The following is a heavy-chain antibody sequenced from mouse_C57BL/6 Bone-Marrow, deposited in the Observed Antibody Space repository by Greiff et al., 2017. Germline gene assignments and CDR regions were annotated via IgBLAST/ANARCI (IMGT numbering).Heavy chain of an antibody. V-gene: IGHV1-55*01. CDR2: IYPGSGST. CDR1: GYTFTSYW. Sequence: VQLQQPGAELVKPGASVKMSCKASGYTFTSYWITWVKQRPGQGLEWIGDIYPGSGSTNYNEKFKSKATLTVDTSSSTAYMQLSSLTSEDSAIYYCASEIYLLRGYYFDYWGQGTTLTVSS. J-gene: IGHJ2*01. CDR3: ASEIYLLRGYYFDY. D-gene: IGHD1-1*01.